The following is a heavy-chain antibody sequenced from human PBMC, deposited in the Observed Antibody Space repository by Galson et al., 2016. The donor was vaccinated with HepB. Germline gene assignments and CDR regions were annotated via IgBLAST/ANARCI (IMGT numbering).Heavy chain of an antibody. CDR3: AVVLNKSMGDY. V-gene: IGHV1-2*06. J-gene: IGHJ4*02. CDR1: GYTFTGYY. CDR2: INPNRGGT. Sequence: SVKVSCKASGYTFTGYYIDWVRQAPGQGLEWMGRINPNRGGTKSVQKFQGRATITRDTSISTAYMELSRLRSDDTAVYYCAVVLNKSMGDYWGQGTLVTVSS. D-gene: IGHD1/OR15-1a*01.